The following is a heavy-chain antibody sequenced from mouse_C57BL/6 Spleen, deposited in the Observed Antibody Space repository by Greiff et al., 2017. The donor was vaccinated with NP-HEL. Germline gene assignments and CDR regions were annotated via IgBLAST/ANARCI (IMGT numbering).Heavy chain of an antibody. CDR2: ISDGGSYT. Sequence: VQLKESGGGLVKPGGSLKLSCAASGFTFSSYAMSWVRQTPEKRLEWVATISDGGSYTYYPDNVKGRFTISRDNAKNNLYLQMSHLKSEDTAMYYCARDGVRSYAMDYWGQGTSVTVSS. CDR1: GFTFSSYA. D-gene: IGHD1-1*01. CDR3: ARDGVRSYAMDY. V-gene: IGHV5-4*01. J-gene: IGHJ4*01.